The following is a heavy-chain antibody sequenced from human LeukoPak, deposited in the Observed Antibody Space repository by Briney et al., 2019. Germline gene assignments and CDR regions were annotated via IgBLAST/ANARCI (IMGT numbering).Heavy chain of an antibody. V-gene: IGHV3-23*01. CDR1: GFTFSSYA. CDR2: ISGSGGST. Sequence: GGSLRLSCAASGFTFSSYAMSWVRQAPGKGLEWVSAISGSGGSTYYADSVKGRFTISRDNSKNTLYLQMNSLRAEDTAVYYCAKDSRTYYYDSSCYYFDYWGQGTLVTVSS. J-gene: IGHJ4*02. CDR3: AKDSRTYYYDSSCYYFDY. D-gene: IGHD3-22*01.